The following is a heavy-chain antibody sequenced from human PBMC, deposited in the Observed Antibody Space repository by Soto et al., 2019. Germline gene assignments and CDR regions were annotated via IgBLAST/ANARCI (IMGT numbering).Heavy chain of an antibody. CDR1: GFSLSTSGVG. CDR3: AHSGCSGGSCYSRSPYFDY. CDR2: IYWDDDK. V-gene: IGHV2-5*02. Sequence: QITLKESGPPLVNPTQTLTLTCTFSGFSLSTSGVGVGWIRQPPGKALEWLALIYWDDDKRYSPSLKSRLTITKDTSKNQVVLTMTNMDPVDTATYYCAHSGCSGGSCYSRSPYFDYWGQGTLVTVSS. D-gene: IGHD2-15*01. J-gene: IGHJ4*02.